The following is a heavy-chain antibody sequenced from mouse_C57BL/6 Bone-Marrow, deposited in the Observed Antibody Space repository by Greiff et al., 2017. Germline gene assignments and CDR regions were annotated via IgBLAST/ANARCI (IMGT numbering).Heavy chain of an antibody. V-gene: IGHV14-4*01. Sequence: VQLQQSGAELVRPGASVKLSCTASGFNIKDDYMHWVKQRPEHGLEWIGWIDPENGDTEYASKFQGKATITADTSSNTAYLQLSSLTSEDTAVYYCTTFGYEDYGGQGTTLTVSS. CDR1: GFNIKDDY. CDR2: IDPENGDT. D-gene: IGHD2-2*01. J-gene: IGHJ2*01. CDR3: TTFGYEDY.